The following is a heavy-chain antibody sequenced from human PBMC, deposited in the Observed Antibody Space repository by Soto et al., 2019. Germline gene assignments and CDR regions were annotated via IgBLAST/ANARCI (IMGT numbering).Heavy chain of an antibody. CDR2: FDPEDGET. CDR1: GYTLTELS. Sequence: ASVKVSCKVSGYTLTELSMHWVRQAPGKGLEWMGGFDPEDGETIYAQKFQGRVTMTEDTSTDTAYMELSSLRSEDTAVYYCATPRYSYGYDLWFYFDYWGLGTLVTVSS. D-gene: IGHD5-18*01. CDR3: ATPRYSYGYDLWFYFDY. V-gene: IGHV1-24*01. J-gene: IGHJ4*02.